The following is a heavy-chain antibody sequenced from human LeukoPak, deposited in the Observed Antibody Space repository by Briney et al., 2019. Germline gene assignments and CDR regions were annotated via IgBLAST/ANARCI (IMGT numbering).Heavy chain of an antibody. CDR3: ARLLGESTIYDL. CDR2: INQDGSAK. Sequence: PGGSLRLSCAAAGFTFNRHWMSWVRQAPGKGLEWVASINQDGSAKYYVDSVKGRFIISRDNAENSLFLQMDSLRVEDTAMYSCARLLGESTIYDLLGQGTLVTVSS. D-gene: IGHD5/OR15-5a*01. V-gene: IGHV3-7*01. CDR1: GFTFNRHW. J-gene: IGHJ5*02.